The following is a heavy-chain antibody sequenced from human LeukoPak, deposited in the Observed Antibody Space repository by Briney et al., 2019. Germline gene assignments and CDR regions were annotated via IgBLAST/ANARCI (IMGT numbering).Heavy chain of an antibody. CDR3: ARDDAPRSHHDDGFDV. D-gene: IGHD1-14*01. Sequence: GGSLRLSCAASGFTFSTYSMNWVRQAPGKGLEWVSSISSSGCDIYYTDSVKGRFTISRDNAKNSLFLQMNSLRAEDTAVYYCARDDAPRSHHDDGFDVWGQETLVTVSS. J-gene: IGHJ3*01. V-gene: IGHV3-21*06. CDR1: GFTFSTYS. CDR2: ISSSGCDI.